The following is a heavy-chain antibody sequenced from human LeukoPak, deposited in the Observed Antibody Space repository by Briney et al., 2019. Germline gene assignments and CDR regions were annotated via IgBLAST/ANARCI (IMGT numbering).Heavy chain of an antibody. Sequence: GGSLRLSCAASGFTFNSYAMTWVRQAPGKGLEWVSVMSGSGGTTYYADSVKGRFTISRDNSKNTLYLQMNSLRAEDTAVYYCAKGIDYFDYWGQGTLVTVSS. J-gene: IGHJ4*02. CDR1: GFTFNSYA. CDR3: AKGIDYFDY. V-gene: IGHV3-23*01. CDR2: MSGSGGTT.